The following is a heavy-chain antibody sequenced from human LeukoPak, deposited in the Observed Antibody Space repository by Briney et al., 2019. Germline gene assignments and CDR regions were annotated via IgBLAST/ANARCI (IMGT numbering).Heavy chain of an antibody. CDR3: ARGSVYSSGWFFDY. CDR2: INSDGSSA. Sequence: GGSLRLSCAASGFTFSSYWMHWVRQAPGKGLVWVSRINSDGSSASYADSVKGRFTISRDNAKNSLYLQMNSLRAEDTALYYCARGSVYSSGWFFDYWGQGTLVTVSS. D-gene: IGHD6-19*01. CDR1: GFTFSSYW. V-gene: IGHV3-74*01. J-gene: IGHJ4*02.